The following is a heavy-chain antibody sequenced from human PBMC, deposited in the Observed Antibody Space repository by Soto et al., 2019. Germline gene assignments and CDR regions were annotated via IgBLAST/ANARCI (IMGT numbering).Heavy chain of an antibody. Sequence: VQLLESGGGLVQPGVSLRLSCAASGFTFSTSAMGCVRQVPGKGLEWVSLISGNSRSTYYADSVKGRFTISRDNSKNTLYWHLNSLRAEDAAVYYCATQDFRGPTGTTWGEGTLVTVSS. V-gene: IGHV3-23*01. CDR3: ATQDFRGPTGTT. CDR1: GFTFSTSA. D-gene: IGHD1-1*01. J-gene: IGHJ4*02. CDR2: ISGNSRST.